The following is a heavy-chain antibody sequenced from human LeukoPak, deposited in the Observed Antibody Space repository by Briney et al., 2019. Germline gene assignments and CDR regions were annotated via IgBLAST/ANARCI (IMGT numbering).Heavy chain of an antibody. V-gene: IGHV3-43D*03. Sequence: GGSLRLSCMASGFTFDDYAMHWVRQPPGKSLEWVSLISWNGGTMYYADSVKGRFTISRDNNQNSVYLQMNSLRVEDTALYYCAKGIAIMSTSAPFDYWGQGTLVTVSS. CDR3: AKGIAIMSTSAPFDY. J-gene: IGHJ4*02. D-gene: IGHD2-21*01. CDR1: GFTFDDYA. CDR2: ISWNGGTM.